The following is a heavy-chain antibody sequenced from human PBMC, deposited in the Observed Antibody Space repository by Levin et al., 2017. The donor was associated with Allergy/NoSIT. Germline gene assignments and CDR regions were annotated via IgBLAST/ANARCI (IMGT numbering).Heavy chain of an antibody. CDR2: VYYGGTT. Sequence: GSLRLSCSVSGASISSYYWSWIRQPPGKGLEWIGSVYYGGTTKYNPSLKSRVSISEDKSKNQFSLKLSSVTAADTAVYYCAGVQDCSSTRCYKGNWFDPWGQGTPVTVSS. D-gene: IGHD2-2*02. CDR3: AGVQDCSSTRCYKGNWFDP. J-gene: IGHJ5*02. CDR1: GASISSYY. V-gene: IGHV4-59*01.